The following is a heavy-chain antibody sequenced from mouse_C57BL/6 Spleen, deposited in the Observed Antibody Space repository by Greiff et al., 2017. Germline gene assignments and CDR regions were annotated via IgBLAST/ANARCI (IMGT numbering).Heavy chain of an antibody. V-gene: IGHV1-19*01. CDR2: INPYNGGT. Sequence: VHVKQSGPVLVKPGASVKMSCKASGYTFTDYYMNWVKQSHGKSLEWIGVINPYNGGTSYNQKFKGKATLTVDKSSSTAYMELNSLTSEDSAVYYCARVGGNWDGCDYWGQGTTLTVSS. D-gene: IGHD4-1*01. J-gene: IGHJ2*01. CDR3: ARVGGNWDGCDY. CDR1: GYTFTDYY.